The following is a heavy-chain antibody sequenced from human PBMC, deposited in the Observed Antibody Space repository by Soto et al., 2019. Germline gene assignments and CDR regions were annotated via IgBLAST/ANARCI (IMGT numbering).Heavy chain of an antibody. V-gene: IGHV2-5*02. Sequence: QITLKESGPTLVKPTQTLTLTCAFSGFSLRTSGVGVGWIRQPPGKALEWLALIYWDGYKHYSPSLKSRLTITEDTSKNPVVLNMTNMEPVDTATYYCANKGGGDRILDYWGQGTLVTVSS. D-gene: IGHD3-16*01. J-gene: IGHJ4*02. CDR3: ANKGGGDRILDY. CDR2: IYWDGYK. CDR1: GFSLRTSGVG.